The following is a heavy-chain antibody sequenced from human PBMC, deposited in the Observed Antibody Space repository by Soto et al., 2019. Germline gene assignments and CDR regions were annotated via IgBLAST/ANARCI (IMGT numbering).Heavy chain of an antibody. D-gene: IGHD2-15*01. CDR2: ITSRSDTL. Sequence: PGGSLRLSCEGSRFTFSAYAMNWVRQAPGKGLEWVSYITSRSDTLYYADSVKGRFTISRDNAKNSVYLQMNNLRDEDTAVYYCARDWDIVILSVPIPNYNYGMDVWGQGTTVTVS. V-gene: IGHV3-48*02. CDR3: ARDWDIVILSVPIPNYNYGMDV. CDR1: RFTFSAYA. J-gene: IGHJ6*02.